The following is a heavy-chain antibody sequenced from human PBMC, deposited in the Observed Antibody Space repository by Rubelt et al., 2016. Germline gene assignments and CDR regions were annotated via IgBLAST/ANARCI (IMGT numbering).Heavy chain of an antibody. CDR2: LYYSGST. J-gene: IGHJ4*02. Sequence: QVQLQESAPGLVKPSQTLSLTCTVSGVSISSGGYYWTWIRQHPGKGLEWIGYLYYSGSTYYNPSLKSRVTISVDTSQSLFSLKLSSVTAADTAIYYCASSSYSSSWGDFDSWGQGSRVTVSS. CDR1: GVSISSGGYY. V-gene: IGHV4-31*03. D-gene: IGHD6-13*01. CDR3: ASSSYSSSWGDFDS.